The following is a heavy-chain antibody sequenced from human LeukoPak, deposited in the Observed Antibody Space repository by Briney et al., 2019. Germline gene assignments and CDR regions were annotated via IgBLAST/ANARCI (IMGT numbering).Heavy chain of an antibody. CDR1: GFTFSSYA. V-gene: IGHV3-23*01. J-gene: IGHJ4*02. CDR3: AKGYSSGWYFIDY. CDR2: ISGSGGST. Sequence: GGSLRLSCAASGFTFSSYAMSWVRQAPGKGLEWVSAISGSGGSTYYADSVKGRFTISRDNSRNTLYLQMNSLRAEDTAVYYCAKGYSSGWYFIDYWGQGTLVTVSS. D-gene: IGHD6-19*01.